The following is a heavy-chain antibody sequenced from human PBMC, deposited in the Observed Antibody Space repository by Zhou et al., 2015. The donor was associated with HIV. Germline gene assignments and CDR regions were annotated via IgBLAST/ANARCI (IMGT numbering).Heavy chain of an antibody. CDR1: GGSFTNYA. J-gene: IGHJ4*02. D-gene: IGHD6-19*01. CDR3: ARDPLAGTWHQVDY. Sequence: QVQLVQSGAEVKKPGSSVRVSCQASGGSFTNYAFSWVRQAPGQGLEWMGGIIPMLNRANYAQKFQGRVTITADESTSTAYMELSSLRSEDTAVYYCARDPLAGTWHQVDYWGQGTLVTVSS. CDR2: IIPMLNRA. V-gene: IGHV1-69*01.